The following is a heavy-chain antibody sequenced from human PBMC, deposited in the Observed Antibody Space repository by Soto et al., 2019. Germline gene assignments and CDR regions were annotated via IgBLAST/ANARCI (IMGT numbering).Heavy chain of an antibody. D-gene: IGHD3-10*01. CDR3: ARGSGYGSGIFQTPPPPDY. V-gene: IGHV4-59*01. J-gene: IGHJ4*02. Sequence: SETLSLTCTVSGGSINNYYWNWIRQPPGRGLEWIGYIYNTGRTNYNPSLKSRVTISVDTSKKQFSLKLRSVTAADTAVYYRARGSGYGSGIFQTPPPPDYWGQGTLVTVSS. CDR2: IYNTGRT. CDR1: GGSINNYY.